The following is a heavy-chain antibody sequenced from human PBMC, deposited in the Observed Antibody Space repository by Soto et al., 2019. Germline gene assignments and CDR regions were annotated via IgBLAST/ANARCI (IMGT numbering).Heavy chain of an antibody. J-gene: IGHJ6*02. CDR2: ISGRGGST. V-gene: IGHV3-23*01. CDR1: GFTFSSYA. Sequence: GESLKISCAASGFTFSSYAMSWVRQAPGKGLEWVSAISGRGGSTYYADSVKGRFTISRDNSKNTLYLQMNSLRAEDTAVYYCAKDRESVEMATIGSYYGMDVWGQGTTVTVSS. D-gene: IGHD5-12*01. CDR3: AKDRESVEMATIGSYYGMDV.